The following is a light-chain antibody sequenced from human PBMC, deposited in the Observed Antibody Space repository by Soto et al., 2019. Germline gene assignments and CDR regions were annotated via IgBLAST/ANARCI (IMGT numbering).Light chain of an antibody. CDR2: AVS. J-gene: IGLJ1*01. Sequence: SVLTQPASVSGSPGQSNTISCTGTSXDVGSYNYVSWYQQHPGKAPNLIIYAVSHRPSGVSNRFSASKSGNTASLAISGLQADDEADYYCSSYTSSNTYVFGTGTKVTVL. CDR3: SSYTSSNTYV. CDR1: SXDVGSYNY. V-gene: IGLV2-14*01.